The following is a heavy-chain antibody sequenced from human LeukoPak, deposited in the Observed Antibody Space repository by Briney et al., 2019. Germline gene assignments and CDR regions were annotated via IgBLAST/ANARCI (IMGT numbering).Heavy chain of an antibody. CDR3: AATKIQGITGTKVYYYYYMDV. D-gene: IGHD1-7*01. V-gene: IGHV1-58*02. CDR2: IVVGSGNT. CDR1: GFTFTSSA. J-gene: IGHJ6*03. Sequence: TSVKVSCKASGFTFTSSAMQWVRQARGQRLEWIGWIVVGSGNTNYAQKFQERVTITRDMSTSTAYMELSSLRSEDTAVYYCAATKIQGITGTKVYYYYYMDVWGKGTTVTVSS.